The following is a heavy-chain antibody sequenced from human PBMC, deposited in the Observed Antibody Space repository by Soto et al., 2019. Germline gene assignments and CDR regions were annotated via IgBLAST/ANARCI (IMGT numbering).Heavy chain of an antibody. J-gene: IGHJ6*03. CDR3: ARDAYYYGSGSKYYYYYMDV. CDR2: INPSGGST. CDR1: GYTFTSYY. D-gene: IGHD3-10*01. V-gene: IGHV1-46*03. Sequence: ASVKVSCKASGYTFTSYYMHWVRQAPGQGLEWMGIINPSGGSTSYAQKFQGRVTMSRDTSTSTVYMELSSLRSEDTAVYYCARDAYYYGSGSKYYYYYMDVWGKGTTVTVSS.